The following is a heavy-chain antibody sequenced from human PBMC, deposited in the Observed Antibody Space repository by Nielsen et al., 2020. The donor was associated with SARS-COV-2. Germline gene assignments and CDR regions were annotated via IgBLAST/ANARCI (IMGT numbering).Heavy chain of an antibody. CDR1: GFTFSNAW. V-gene: IGHV3-15*01. J-gene: IGHJ6*03. Sequence: GESLKISCAASGFTFSNAWMSWVRQAPGKGLEWVGRIKSKTDGGTTDYAAPVKGRFTISRDDSKNTLYLQMNSLKTEDTAVYYCTTGRIEQWLVPGYYMDVWGKGTTVTVSS. CDR2: IKSKTDGGTT. CDR3: TTGRIEQWLVPGYYMDV. D-gene: IGHD6-19*01.